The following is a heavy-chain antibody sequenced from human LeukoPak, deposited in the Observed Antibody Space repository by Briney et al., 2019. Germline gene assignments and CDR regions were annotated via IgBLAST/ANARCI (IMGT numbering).Heavy chain of an antibody. V-gene: IGHV3-74*01. Sequence: GGSLRLSCAASGFTFSSYWMHWVRQVPGKGLVWVSRINTDGSSTNYADSVKGRFTISRDDAKNSLYLQMNSLRAEDTAVYYCARFNDFWSGPDYWGQGTLVTVSS. J-gene: IGHJ4*02. CDR3: ARFNDFWSGPDY. CDR2: INTDGSST. CDR1: GFTFSSYW. D-gene: IGHD3-3*01.